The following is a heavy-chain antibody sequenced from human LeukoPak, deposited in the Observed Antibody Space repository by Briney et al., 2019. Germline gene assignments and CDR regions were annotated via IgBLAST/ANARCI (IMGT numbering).Heavy chain of an antibody. V-gene: IGHV3-23*01. J-gene: IGHJ4*02. D-gene: IGHD3-22*01. CDR3: AKVRGYDGSGYSVTIARPLDY. Sequence: GGSLRLSCAASGFTFSSYAMSWVRQAPGKGLEWVSAISGSGGSTYYADSVKGRFTISRDNSKNTLYLQMNSLRAGDTAVYYCAKVRGYDGSGYSVTIARPLDYWGQGTLVTVSS. CDR2: ISGSGGST. CDR1: GFTFSSYA.